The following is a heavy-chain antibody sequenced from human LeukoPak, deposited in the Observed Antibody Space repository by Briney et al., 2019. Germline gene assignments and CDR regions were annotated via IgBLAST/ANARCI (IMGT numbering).Heavy chain of an antibody. CDR3: ARDKGREGTEPAFDY. CDR1: GYTFTSCA. CDR2: ISAYNGNT. J-gene: IGHJ4*02. V-gene: IGHV1-18*01. D-gene: IGHD1-14*01. Sequence: GASVKVSCKASGYTFTSCAISWVRQAPGQGLEWMGWISAYNGNTNYAQKLQGRVTMTTDTSTSTAYMELSSLRSEDTAVYYCARDKGREGTEPAFDYWGQGTLVTVSS.